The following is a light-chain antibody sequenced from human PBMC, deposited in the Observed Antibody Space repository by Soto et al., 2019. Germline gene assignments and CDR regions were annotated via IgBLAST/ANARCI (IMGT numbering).Light chain of an antibody. Sequence: IRMTQSPSSLSASTGDRVIITCRASQSISNHLNWYQQKPGKAPKLLIFAASSLQSGVPSRFSGSGSGTEFTLTISSLQPDDFATYYCQQYNSYWTFGQGTKVDIK. V-gene: IGKV1-16*01. CDR3: QQYNSYWT. CDR1: QSISNH. J-gene: IGKJ1*01. CDR2: AAS.